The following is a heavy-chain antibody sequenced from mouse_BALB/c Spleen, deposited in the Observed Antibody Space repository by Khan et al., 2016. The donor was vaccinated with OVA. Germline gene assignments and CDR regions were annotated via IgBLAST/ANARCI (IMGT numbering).Heavy chain of an antibody. J-gene: IGHJ4*01. V-gene: IGHV1-4*01. CDR3: ARRTTGYAMDY. Sequence: QVQLQQSGAELARPGASVKMSCRASGYTFTSNTMHWVQQRPGQGLEWIGYINPRTSYTNYIQKFKDKATLTADKSSSTTYRQLSSLTFEDSAVYYCARRTTGYAMDYWGQGTSGTVSS. CDR2: INPRTSYT. D-gene: IGHD2-14*01. CDR1: GYTFTSNT.